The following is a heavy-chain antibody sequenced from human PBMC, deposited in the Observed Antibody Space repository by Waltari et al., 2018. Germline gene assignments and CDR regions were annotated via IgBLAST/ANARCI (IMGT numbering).Heavy chain of an antibody. Sequence: EVQLVQSGTQVKKPGESLRISCKASGYSFSSYWIGWVRQMPGKGMEWMGIILPRDTHTRYTPSAHGLGTIAADKSTGTAYLQFSSLTASDTAMYFCARELIWPGELGPFDLWGQGTFVSVSS. CDR2: ILPRDTHT. CDR3: ARELIWPGELGPFDL. V-gene: IGHV5-51*01. CDR1: GYSFSSYW. D-gene: IGHD1-26*01. J-gene: IGHJ3*01.